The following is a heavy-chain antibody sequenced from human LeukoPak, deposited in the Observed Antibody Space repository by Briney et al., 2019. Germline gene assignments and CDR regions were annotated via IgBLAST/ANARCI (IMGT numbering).Heavy chain of an antibody. CDR3: ARQGFGYFDY. J-gene: IGHJ4*02. Sequence: PSETLSPSSTVSGGSISSYFCSWIRQPPGKGLEWIGYIYYSGSTNYNPSLKSRVTISVDTSKNQFSLKLSSVTAADTAVYYCARQGFGYFDYWGQATKVALSS. CDR2: IYYSGST. V-gene: IGHV4-59*08. D-gene: IGHD3-10*01. CDR1: GGSISSYF.